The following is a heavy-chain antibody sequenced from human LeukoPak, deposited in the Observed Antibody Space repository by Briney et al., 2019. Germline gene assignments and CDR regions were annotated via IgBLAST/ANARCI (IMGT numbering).Heavy chain of an antibody. V-gene: IGHV4-4*07. J-gene: IGHJ6*03. CDR2: IHTSGST. CDR1: GGSISSYY. CDR3: AKVDVVPASKAAYYMDV. D-gene: IGHD2-15*01. Sequence: PSETLSLTCTVSGGSISSYYWSWIRQPAGKGLEWIGRIHTSGSTNYNPSLKSRVTMSVDTSKNQFSLKLSSVTAADTAVYYCAKVDVVPASKAAYYMDVWDKGTTVSVSS.